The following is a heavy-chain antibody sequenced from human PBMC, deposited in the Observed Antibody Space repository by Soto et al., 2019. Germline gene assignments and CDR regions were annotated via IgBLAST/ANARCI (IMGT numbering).Heavy chain of an antibody. D-gene: IGHD7-27*01. CDR2: ISYDGFSH. CDR1: GFTLGSYA. Sequence: QEQLVESGGGVVQPGRSLRLSCAASGFTLGSYAMHWVRQAPGKGLEWVAGISYDGFSHHYGNSVEGRVTISRDNSKNTLYLKLNSLTTADTAVYYCARDARTGIHWYFDLWGRGTLVSVSS. CDR3: ARDARTGIHWYFDL. V-gene: IGHV3-30-3*01. J-gene: IGHJ2*01.